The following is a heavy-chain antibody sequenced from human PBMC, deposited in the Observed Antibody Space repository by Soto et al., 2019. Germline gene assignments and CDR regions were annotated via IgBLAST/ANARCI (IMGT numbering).Heavy chain of an antibody. J-gene: IGHJ6*02. CDR3: ARDPHLRGYYDSSGYYSVYYYGMDV. CDR2: ISAYNGNT. CDR1: GYTFTSYG. D-gene: IGHD3-22*01. Sequence: GASVKVSCKASGYTFTSYGISWLRQAPGQGLEWMGWISAYNGNTNYAQKLQGRVTMTTDTSTSTAYMELRSLRSDDTAVYYCARDPHLRGYYDSSGYYSVYYYGMDVWGQGTTVTVSS. V-gene: IGHV1-18*01.